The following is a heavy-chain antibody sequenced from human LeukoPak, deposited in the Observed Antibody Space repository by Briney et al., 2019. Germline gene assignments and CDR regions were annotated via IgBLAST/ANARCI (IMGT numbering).Heavy chain of an antibody. CDR1: GYTFTGYY. CDR2: ISPNSGGT. Sequence: SVKVSCKASGYTFTGYYMHWVRQAPGQGLEWMGGISPNSGGTNYAQKFQGRFTMLRDTSISTAYMELSRLRSDDTAVYYCASHPVVLELPLHYYYYGMDVWGQGTTVTVSS. V-gene: IGHV1-2*02. D-gene: IGHD1-7*01. J-gene: IGHJ6*02. CDR3: ASHPVVLELPLHYYYYGMDV.